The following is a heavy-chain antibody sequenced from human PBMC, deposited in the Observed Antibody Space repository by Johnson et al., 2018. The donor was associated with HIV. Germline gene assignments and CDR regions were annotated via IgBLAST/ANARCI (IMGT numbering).Heavy chain of an antibody. J-gene: IGHJ3*02. CDR1: GFNVSSNY. V-gene: IGHV3-53*01. CDR2: IYGGGST. CDR3: ARSVSLVRGAFDI. D-gene: IGHD2/OR15-2a*01. Sequence: VQLVESGGGLIQPGGSLRLSCAASGFNVSSNYMNWVRQAPGTGLEWVSIIYGGGSTYSAASVKGRFTISRDNSKNTLYLQMNSLRAEDTAVYYCARSVSLVRGAFDIWGQGTMVTVSS.